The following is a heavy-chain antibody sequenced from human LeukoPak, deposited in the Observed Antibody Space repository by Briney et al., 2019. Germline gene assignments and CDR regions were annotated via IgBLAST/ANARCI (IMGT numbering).Heavy chain of an antibody. D-gene: IGHD2-15*01. V-gene: IGHV3-23*01. Sequence: GGSLRLSCAASGFTFSSYAMSWVRQAPGKGLEWFSAISGSGGSTYYADSVKGRFTISRDNSKNTLYLQMNSLRAEDTAVYYCAKGGYCSGGSCYPYYFDYWGQGTLVTVSS. CDR2: ISGSGGST. CDR3: AKGGYCSGGSCYPYYFDY. CDR1: GFTFSSYA. J-gene: IGHJ4*02.